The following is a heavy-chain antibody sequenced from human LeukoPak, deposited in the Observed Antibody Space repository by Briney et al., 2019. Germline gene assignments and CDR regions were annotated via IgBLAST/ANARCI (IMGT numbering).Heavy chain of an antibody. CDR1: GFTFSTYG. CDR2: IRYDGSNK. CDR3: AKEGYSSGWYEDY. V-gene: IGHV3-30*02. Sequence: PGGSLRLSCAAAGFTFSTYGIHWVRQAPGMGLEWVAFIRYDGSNKYYADSAKGRFTIPRDNFMNTVYLQMNSLRPEDTAVYYCAKEGYSSGWYEDYWGQGTLVTVSS. D-gene: IGHD6-19*01. J-gene: IGHJ4*02.